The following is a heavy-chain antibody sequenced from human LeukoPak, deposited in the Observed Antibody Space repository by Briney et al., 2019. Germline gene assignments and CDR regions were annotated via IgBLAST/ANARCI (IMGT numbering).Heavy chain of an antibody. CDR2: ISAYNGNT. CDR1: GYTFTSYG. CDR3: AREREYYYDSSGYFDY. Sequence: ASVKVSCKASGYTFTSYGISWVRQAPGQGLEWMGWISAYNGNTNYAQKLQGRVTMTTGTSTSTAYMELRSLRSDDTAVYYCAREREYYYDSSGYFDYWGQGTLVTVSS. J-gene: IGHJ4*02. V-gene: IGHV1-18*01. D-gene: IGHD3-22*01.